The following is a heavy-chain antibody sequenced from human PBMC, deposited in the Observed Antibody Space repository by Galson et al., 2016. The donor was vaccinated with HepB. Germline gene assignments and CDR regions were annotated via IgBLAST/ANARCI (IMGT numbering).Heavy chain of an antibody. J-gene: IGHJ4*02. V-gene: IGHV3-7*03. CDR1: EFSISTFN. D-gene: IGHD4-23*01. CDR3: VGGLRWHDY. Sequence: SLRLSCAGSEFSISTFNFNWLRQAPGKGLECVANINQAGSPIYYMDSVKGRFTISRDNAKNSLYLQMNSLRVEDTALYYCVGGLRWHDYRGQGTLVTVSS. CDR2: INQAGSPI.